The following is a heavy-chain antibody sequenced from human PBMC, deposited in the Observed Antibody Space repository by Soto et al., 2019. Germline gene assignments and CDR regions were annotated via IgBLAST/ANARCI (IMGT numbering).Heavy chain of an antibody. V-gene: IGHV1-69*01. CDR2: IIPRFGTA. Sequence: QVQLVQSGADVKKPGSSVKVSCKASGGTFSSYAISWVRQAPGQGLEWVGGIIPRFGTANYAQKFQGRVTITADESTSTAYMELSSLRSEDTAMNYCAKVKYDSSGYYRNFDYWGQGTLVTVSS. CDR3: AKVKYDSSGYYRNFDY. J-gene: IGHJ4*02. D-gene: IGHD3-22*01. CDR1: GGTFSSYA.